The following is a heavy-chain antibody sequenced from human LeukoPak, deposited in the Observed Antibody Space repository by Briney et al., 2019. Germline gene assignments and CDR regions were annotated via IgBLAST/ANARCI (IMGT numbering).Heavy chain of an antibody. V-gene: IGHV3-23*01. J-gene: IGHJ4*02. CDR1: GFTFSNYT. CDR3: AKFGQLDYYDSSGRFDY. Sequence: GGSLRLSCAASGFTFSNYTMTWVRQAPGKGLEWVSGISGSGGSTYYADSVKGRFTISRDNSKNTLYLQMTSLRAEDTAVYFRAKFGQLDYYDSSGRFDYWGQGTLVTVSS. CDR2: ISGSGGST. D-gene: IGHD3-22*01.